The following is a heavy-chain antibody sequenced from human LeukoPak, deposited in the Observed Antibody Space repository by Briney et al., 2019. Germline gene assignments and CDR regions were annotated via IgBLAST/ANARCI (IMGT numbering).Heavy chain of an antibody. J-gene: IGHJ3*02. CDR3: AKDGGSMAVPDAFDI. CDR2: ISSSGTG. D-gene: IGHD6-19*01. CDR1: GFTFSDYF. V-gene: IGHV3-11*04. Sequence: PGGSLRLSCAASGFTFSDYFMSWIRQAPGKGLEWLSHISSSGTGYYTDSVKGRATISRDNAKNSLYLQMNSLRAEDTAVYYCAKDGGSMAVPDAFDIWGQGTMVTVSS.